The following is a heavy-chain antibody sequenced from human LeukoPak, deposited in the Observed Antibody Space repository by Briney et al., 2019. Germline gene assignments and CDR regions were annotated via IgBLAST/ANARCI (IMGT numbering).Heavy chain of an antibody. V-gene: IGHV1-69*04. CDR2: IIPIFGSA. CDR1: GGTFSSYS. Sequence: SVKVSCKASGGTFSSYSISWVRQAPGQGLEWMGRIIPIFGSANYAQKFQGRVTITADKSTSTAYMELSSLRSEDTAVYYCARGCYYYGSGSYCLYGMDVWGQGTTVTVSS. J-gene: IGHJ6*02. D-gene: IGHD3-10*01. CDR3: ARGCYYYGSGSYCLYGMDV.